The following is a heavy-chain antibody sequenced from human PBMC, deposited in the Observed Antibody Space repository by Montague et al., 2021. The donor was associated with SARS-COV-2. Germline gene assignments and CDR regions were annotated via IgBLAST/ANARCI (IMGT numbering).Heavy chain of an antibody. J-gene: IGHJ3*02. V-gene: IGHV4-31*03. D-gene: IGHD3-22*01. CDR1: GGSISSGGYY. CDR2: IYYSGST. CDR3: ARAATITMIVVVIDAFDI. Sequence: TLSLTCTVSGGSISSGGYYWSWIRQHPGKGLEWIGYIYYSGSTYYNPSLKSRVTISVDTSKNQFSLKLSSVTAADTAVYYCARAATITMIVVVIDAFDIWGQGTMVTVFS.